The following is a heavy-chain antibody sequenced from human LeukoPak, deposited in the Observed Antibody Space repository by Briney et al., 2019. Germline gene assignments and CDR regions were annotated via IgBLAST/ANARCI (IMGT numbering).Heavy chain of an antibody. J-gene: IGHJ4*02. CDR2: MSSSGSNI. CDR3: ARDALHTAHFDY. D-gene: IGHD5-18*01. V-gene: IGHV3-21*03. CDR1: GFTFSSYS. Sequence: GGSLRLSCAASGFTFSSYSMNWVGHAPGKGLEGVSSMSSSGSNIYYADSVKGRFTISRVNARNSLYLQMNSLRDEDTAVYYCARDALHTAHFDYWGQGTLVTVSS.